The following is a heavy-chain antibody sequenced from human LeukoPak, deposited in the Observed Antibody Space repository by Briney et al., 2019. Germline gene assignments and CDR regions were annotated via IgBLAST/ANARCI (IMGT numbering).Heavy chain of an antibody. Sequence: PSETLSLTCAVYGGSFSGYYWNWIRQPPGKGLEWIGEINHSGSTKYNPSLKSRVTISLDASKNQFSLKLSSVTAADTAVYYCARLPDYYYGMDVWGQGTTVTVSS. V-gene: IGHV4-34*01. CDR2: INHSGST. CDR3: ARLPDYYYGMDV. CDR1: GGSFSGYY. J-gene: IGHJ6*02.